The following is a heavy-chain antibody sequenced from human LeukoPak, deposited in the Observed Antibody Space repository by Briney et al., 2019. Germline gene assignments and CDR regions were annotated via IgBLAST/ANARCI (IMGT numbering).Heavy chain of an antibody. CDR3: ARGLALGHYYQFLDV. CDR2: MYPGDSDT. V-gene: IGHV5-51*01. CDR1: GYKFASNW. Sequence: GESLKISCKGSGYKFASNWIAWVRQRPGKGLEWMGIMYPGDSDTRYGPSFQGQVIMSADKSISTAYLELTSLKASDTAMYYCARGLALGHYYQFLDVWGEGTTVTISS. J-gene: IGHJ6*03. D-gene: IGHD1-26*01.